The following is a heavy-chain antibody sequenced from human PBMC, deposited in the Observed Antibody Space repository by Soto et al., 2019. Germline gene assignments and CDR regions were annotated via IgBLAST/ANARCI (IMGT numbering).Heavy chain of an antibody. CDR2: IYWDDSK. V-gene: IGHV2-5*02. D-gene: IGHD3-9*01. Sequence: QITLKESGPTLVRPTQTLTLTCAFSGFSLSTSGVGVDWIRQPPGKALEWLAVIYWDDSKHYSPSLRSRLTITKDTSKNQVVLTMTNMDPMDTGTYYCAHKGPEDWPLDYWGQGTLVTVSS. CDR1: GFSLSTSGVG. CDR3: AHKGPEDWPLDY. J-gene: IGHJ4*02.